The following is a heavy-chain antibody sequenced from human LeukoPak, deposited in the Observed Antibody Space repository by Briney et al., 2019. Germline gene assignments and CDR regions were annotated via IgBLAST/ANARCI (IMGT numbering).Heavy chain of an antibody. Sequence: SETLSLTCTVSGGSISSGGYYWSWIRQHPGKGLEWIGYIYYSGSTYYNPSLKSRVTISVDTSKNQFSLKLSSVTAADTAVYYCARFQIDYGDRHWYFDLWGRGTLVTASS. CDR2: IYYSGST. V-gene: IGHV4-31*03. J-gene: IGHJ2*01. D-gene: IGHD4-17*01. CDR3: ARFQIDYGDRHWYFDL. CDR1: GGSISSGGYY.